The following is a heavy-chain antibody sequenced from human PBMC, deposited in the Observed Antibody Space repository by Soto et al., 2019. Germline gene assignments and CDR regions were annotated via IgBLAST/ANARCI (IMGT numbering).Heavy chain of an antibody. Sequence: QVHLVQSGAEVKKPGASVKVSCKGSGYAFTTYGTTWVRQAPGQGLEWMGWISAHNGNTNYAQKLQGRVTVTRDTSTSTAYTELRSLRSDDTAVYYCARGRYGDYWGQGARVTVSS. V-gene: IGHV1-18*01. CDR1: GYAFTTYG. J-gene: IGHJ4*02. CDR2: ISAHNGNT. D-gene: IGHD1-1*01. CDR3: ARGRYGDY.